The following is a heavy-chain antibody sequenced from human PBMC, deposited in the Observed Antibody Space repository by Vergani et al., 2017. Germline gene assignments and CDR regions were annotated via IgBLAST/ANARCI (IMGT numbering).Heavy chain of an antibody. J-gene: IGHJ4*02. V-gene: IGHV3-30-3*01. D-gene: IGHD4-17*01. CDR2: ISYDGSNK. Sequence: VQLLESGGGLVQPGGSLRLSCAASGFTFSSYAMSWVRKAPGKGLEWVAVISYDGSNKYYADSVKGRFTISRDNSKTTLYLQMNSLRAEDTAVYYCARGASGDYVSSFDYWGQGTLVTVSS. CDR1: GFTFSSYA. CDR3: ARGASGDYVSSFDY.